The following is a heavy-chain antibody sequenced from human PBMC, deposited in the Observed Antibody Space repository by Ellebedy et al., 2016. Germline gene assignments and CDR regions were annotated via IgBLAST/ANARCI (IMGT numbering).Heavy chain of an antibody. Sequence: ASVKVSCXASGYTFTSYDINWVQQATGQGLEWMGWMNPNSGNTGYAQKFQGRVTMTRNTSISTAYMELSSLRSEDTAVYYCARRGYLIRGVTKAPFDPWGQGTLVTVSS. CDR3: ARRGYLIRGVTKAPFDP. D-gene: IGHD3-10*01. J-gene: IGHJ5*02. V-gene: IGHV1-8*01. CDR2: MNPNSGNT. CDR1: GYTFTSYD.